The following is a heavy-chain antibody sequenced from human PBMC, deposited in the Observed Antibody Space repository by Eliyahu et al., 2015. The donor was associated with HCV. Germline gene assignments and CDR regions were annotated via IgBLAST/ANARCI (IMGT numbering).Heavy chain of an antibody. CDR3: TRSKYSYEYFVY. Sequence: EVQLVESGGGLLQSGGSLRLSCKVSGITFNNYWMHWVRQAPGKGLVWVSHINPDGSSISYADSVKGRFTISRDNAKNTLYLQMNSLRAEDTAVYYCTRSKYSYEYFVYWGPGTLVTVSS. CDR1: GITFNNYW. J-gene: IGHJ4*02. D-gene: IGHD5-18*01. CDR2: INPDGSSI. V-gene: IGHV3-74*01.